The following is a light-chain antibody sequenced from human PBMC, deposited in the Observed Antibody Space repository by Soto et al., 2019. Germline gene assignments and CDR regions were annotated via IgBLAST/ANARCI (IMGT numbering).Light chain of an antibody. CDR3: QQYNNWPPET. Sequence: EIVLTQSPGTLSLSPGEGATLSCRASQSVGGTFLAWYQQKPGQAPRLLIYGASNRATGIPARFSGSGSGTEFTLTISSLQSEDFAVYYCQQYNNWPPETFGQGTKVDIK. CDR1: QSVGGTF. V-gene: IGKV3D-15*01. CDR2: GAS. J-gene: IGKJ1*01.